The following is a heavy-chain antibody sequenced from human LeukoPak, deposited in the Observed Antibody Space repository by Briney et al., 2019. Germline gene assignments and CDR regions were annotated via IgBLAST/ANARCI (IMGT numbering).Heavy chain of an antibody. Sequence: ASETLSLTCTVSGYSISSSYYWGWIRQPPGKGLEWIGSIYYRGSTYYNPSLKSRVTISLDTSKDQFSLKLSSVTAADTAVYYCARSRWLSDPYFDYWGQGTLVTVSS. CDR1: GYSISSSYY. V-gene: IGHV4-38-2*02. CDR3: ARSRWLSDPYFDY. J-gene: IGHJ4*02. CDR2: IYYRGST. D-gene: IGHD3-22*01.